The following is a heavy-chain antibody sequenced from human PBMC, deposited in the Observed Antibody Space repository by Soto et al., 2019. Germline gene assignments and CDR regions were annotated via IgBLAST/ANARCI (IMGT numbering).Heavy chain of an antibody. J-gene: IGHJ6*02. CDR3: ARGCRGGSGSYYNSYYYYYGMDV. V-gene: IGHV1-2*04. CDR1: GYTFTGYY. Sequence: ASVKVSCKASGYTFTGYYMHWVRQAPGQGLEWMGWINPNSGGTNYAQKFQGWVTMTRDTSISTAYMELSRLRSDDTAVYYCARGCRGGSGSYYNSYYYYYGMDVRGQGTTVTVYS. D-gene: IGHD3-10*01. CDR2: INPNSGGT.